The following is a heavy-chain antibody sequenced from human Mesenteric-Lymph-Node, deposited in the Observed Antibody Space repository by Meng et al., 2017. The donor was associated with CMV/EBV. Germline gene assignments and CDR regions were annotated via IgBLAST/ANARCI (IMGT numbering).Heavy chain of an antibody. CDR2: INHSGST. V-gene: IGHV4-34*01. Sequence: QVQLQQWGAGLLKPSETLSLTCAVYGGSCSGYYWSWIRQPPWKGLEWIGEINHSGSTNYNPSLKSRVTISVDTSKNQFSLKLSSVTAADTAVYYCARHQRWLKSEGGFNYWGQGTLVTVSS. D-gene: IGHD4-23*01. J-gene: IGHJ4*02. CDR1: GGSCSGYY. CDR3: ARHQRWLKSEGGFNY.